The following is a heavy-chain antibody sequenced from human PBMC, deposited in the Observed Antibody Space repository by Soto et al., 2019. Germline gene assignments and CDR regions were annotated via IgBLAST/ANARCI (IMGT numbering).Heavy chain of an antibody. D-gene: IGHD1-26*01. J-gene: IGHJ5*02. CDR1: GGTFSSYA. CDR2: IIPIFGTA. Sequence: EASVKVSCKASGGTFSSYAISWVRQAPGQGLEWMGGIIPIFGTANYAQKFQGRVTITADESTSTAYMELSSLRSEDTAVYYCARVSGSYDNWFDPWGQGTLVTVSS. V-gene: IGHV1-69*13. CDR3: ARVSGSYDNWFDP.